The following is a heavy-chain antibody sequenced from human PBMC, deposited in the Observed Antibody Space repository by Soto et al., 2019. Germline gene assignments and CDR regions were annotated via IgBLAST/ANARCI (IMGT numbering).Heavy chain of an antibody. CDR3: AKDRDAAIVWFGELSPFDE. J-gene: IGHJ4*02. D-gene: IGHD3-10*01. Sequence: QVQLVESGGGVAQPGRSLRLSCAASGFSFTSYGMHWVRQAPGKGLEWVALIWYDGTINHYVDSVKGRFTISRDNSKNTLYLQMNSLRVEDTAIYYCAKDRDAAIVWFGELSPFDEWGQGTPVTVSS. V-gene: IGHV3-33*06. CDR1: GFSFTSYG. CDR2: IWYDGTIN.